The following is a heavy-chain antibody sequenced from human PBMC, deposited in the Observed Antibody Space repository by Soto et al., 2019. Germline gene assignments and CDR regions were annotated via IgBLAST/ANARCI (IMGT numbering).Heavy chain of an antibody. V-gene: IGHV3-30-3*01. Sequence: QVQLVESGGGVVQPGRSLRLSCEVSGFTFSSYAMHWVRQAPGKGLEWVAVISFDGSNKYYADSVKGRITVSRDNSKNTLYLQMNSLRDEDRAVYYCARVDWAVGATIPSGFDYWGQGTLVTVSS. CDR3: ARVDWAVGATIPSGFDY. CDR2: ISFDGSNK. J-gene: IGHJ4*02. CDR1: GFTFSSYA. D-gene: IGHD1-26*01.